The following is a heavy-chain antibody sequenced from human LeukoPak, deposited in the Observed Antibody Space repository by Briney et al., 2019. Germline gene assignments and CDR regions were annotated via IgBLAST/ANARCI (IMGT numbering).Heavy chain of an antibody. CDR1: GFTFSSYA. V-gene: IGHV3-23*01. Sequence: GGSLRLSCAASGFTFSSYAMSWVRQAPGKGLEWFSAISGSGGSTYYADSVKGRFTISRDNSKNTLYLQMNSLRAEDTAVYYCANTNLDPLDYWGQGTLVTVSS. CDR3: ANTNLDPLDY. CDR2: ISGSGGST. D-gene: IGHD1-1*01. J-gene: IGHJ4*02.